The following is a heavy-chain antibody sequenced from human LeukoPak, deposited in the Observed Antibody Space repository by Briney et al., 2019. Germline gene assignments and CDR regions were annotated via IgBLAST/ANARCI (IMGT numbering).Heavy chain of an antibody. CDR3: LRDLNWSLDQ. J-gene: IGHJ4*02. Sequence: GSLRLSCAASGFTFSNAWMSWVRQAPGKGLVWVSRIKSDGITITYADSVKGRFTISRDNAKNTLYLQMNSLRAEDTAVYYCLRDLNWSLDQWGQGTLVTVSS. V-gene: IGHV3-74*01. D-gene: IGHD1-20*01. CDR1: GFTFSNAW. CDR2: IKSDGITI.